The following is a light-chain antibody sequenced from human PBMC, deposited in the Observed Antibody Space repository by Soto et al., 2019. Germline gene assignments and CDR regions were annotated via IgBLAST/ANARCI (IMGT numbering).Light chain of an antibody. CDR1: QSISGW. CDR3: QQYNSYTRT. Sequence: DIQMTQSPSTLSAAVGDRVTITCRASQSISGWLAWYQQNPGKAPKLLIDDASRLQSGVPSRFSGSRSGTEFTLTISSLQPDDFATSYCQQYNSYTRTVGQGTKVEI. V-gene: IGKV1-5*01. J-gene: IGKJ1*01. CDR2: DAS.